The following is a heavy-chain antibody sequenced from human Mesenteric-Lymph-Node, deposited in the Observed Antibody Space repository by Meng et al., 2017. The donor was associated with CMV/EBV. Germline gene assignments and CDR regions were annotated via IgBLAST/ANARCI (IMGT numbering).Heavy chain of an antibody. Sequence: GGSLRLSCTASGFTFNGYDLNWVRQAPGKGLEWVSHISGSGTTTYNADSVKGRFTISRDNAKNALYLQMNSMRAEDTAVYYYASHPMICYSGSYFHFWGQGTLVTVSS. D-gene: IGHD1-26*01. CDR2: ISGSGTTT. CDR3: ASHPMICYSGSYFHF. J-gene: IGHJ4*02. V-gene: IGHV3-48*03. CDR1: GFTFNGYD.